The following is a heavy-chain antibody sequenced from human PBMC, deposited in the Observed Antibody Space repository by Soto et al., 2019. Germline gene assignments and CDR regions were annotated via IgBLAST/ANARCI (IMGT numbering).Heavy chain of an antibody. D-gene: IGHD5-12*01. CDR3: ARAYGGFDNGLDV. CDR1: GDSIRSYY. CDR2: IYYSGST. Sequence: SETLSLTCTVSGDSIRSYYWTWIRQPPGKGLELIGYIYYSGSTRYNPSLKSRVTISVDMSKNQFSLKLSSVIAADTAVYYCARAYGGFDNGLDVWGQGTSVTVSS. J-gene: IGHJ6*02. V-gene: IGHV4-59*01.